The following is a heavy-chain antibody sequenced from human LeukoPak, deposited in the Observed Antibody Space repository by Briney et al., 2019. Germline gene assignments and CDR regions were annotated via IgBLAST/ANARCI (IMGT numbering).Heavy chain of an antibody. D-gene: IGHD3-10*01. CDR2: TYYRSKWYN. Sequence: SQTLSLTCAISGDSVSSNSAAWNWIRLSPSRGLEWLGRTYYRSKWYNDYAVSVKSRITINPDTSKNQFSLQLNSVTPEDTAVYYCARARGGYYGSGSYTSFDYWGQGTLVTVSS. CDR1: GDSVSSNSAA. V-gene: IGHV6-1*01. J-gene: IGHJ4*02. CDR3: ARARGGYYGSGSYTSFDY.